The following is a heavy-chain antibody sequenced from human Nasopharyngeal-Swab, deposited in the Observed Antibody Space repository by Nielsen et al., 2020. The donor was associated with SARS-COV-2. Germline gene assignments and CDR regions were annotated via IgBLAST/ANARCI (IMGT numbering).Heavy chain of an antibody. J-gene: IGHJ3*02. V-gene: IGHV4-34*01. CDR2: INHSGST. Sequence: RQAPGKGLEWIGEINHSGSTNYNPSLKSRVTISADTSKNQFSLKLSSVTAADTAVYYCARGEGITGTTPGAFDIWGQGTMVTVSS. CDR3: ARGEGITGTTPGAFDI. D-gene: IGHD1-7*01.